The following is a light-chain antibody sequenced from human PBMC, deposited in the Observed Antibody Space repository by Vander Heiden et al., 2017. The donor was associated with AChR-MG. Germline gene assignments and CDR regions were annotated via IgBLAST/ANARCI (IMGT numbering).Light chain of an antibody. J-gene: IGLJ2*01. CDR3: QSYDSSLSGSV. CDR2: GNS. V-gene: IGLV1-40*01. Sequence: QSVLTQPPSVSGAPGQRVTIAWTGSSFNFGAGYDVHWYQQLPGTAPKLLIYGNSNRPSGVPDRFSGSKSGTSASLAITGLQAEDEADYYCQSYDSSLSGSVFGGGTKLTVL. CDR1: SFNFGAGYD.